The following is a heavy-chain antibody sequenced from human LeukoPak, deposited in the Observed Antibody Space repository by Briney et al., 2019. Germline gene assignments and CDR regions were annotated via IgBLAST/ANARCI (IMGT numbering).Heavy chain of an antibody. CDR2: ISAYNGNT. V-gene: IGHV1-18*01. Sequence: ASVKVCCKASGYTFTSYGISWVRQAPGQGLEWMGWISAYNGNTNYAQKLQGRVTMTTDTSTSTAYMELRSLRSNDTAVYYCARGTHSGSYYSFSYYYGMDVWGQGTTVTVSS. CDR1: GYTFTSYG. D-gene: IGHD1-26*01. J-gene: IGHJ6*02. CDR3: ARGTHSGSYYSFSYYYGMDV.